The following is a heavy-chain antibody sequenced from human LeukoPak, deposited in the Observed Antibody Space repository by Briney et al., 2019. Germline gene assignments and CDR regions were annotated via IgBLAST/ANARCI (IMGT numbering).Heavy chain of an antibody. J-gene: IGHJ3*02. CDR1: GFTFNNYA. D-gene: IGHD1-26*01. CDR3: AKAGWYSAKTYATYDDAYDI. CDR2: ISAGGGVT. Sequence: SGGSLRLSCAASGFTFNNYAMSWVRQAPGRGLEGVSTISAGGGVTYYADSVKGRFTVSRDNSKKKVFLQMNSLRADDTAVYYCAKAGWYSAKTYATYDDAYDIWGQGTMVTVSS. V-gene: IGHV3-23*01.